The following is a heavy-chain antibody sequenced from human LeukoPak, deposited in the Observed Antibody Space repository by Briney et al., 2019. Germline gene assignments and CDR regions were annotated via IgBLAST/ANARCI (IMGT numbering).Heavy chain of an antibody. CDR3: ARVGFWSGYGMGTGYYYGMDV. J-gene: IGHJ6*02. V-gene: IGHV1-8*01. CDR1: GYTFTSYD. Sequence: ASVKVSCKASGYTFTSYDINWVRQAPGQGLEWMGWMNPNSGNTGYAQKFQGRVTMTRNTSISTAYMELSSLRSEDTAVYYCARVGFWSGYGMGTGYYYGMDVWGQGTTVTVSS. CDR2: MNPNSGNT. D-gene: IGHD3-3*01.